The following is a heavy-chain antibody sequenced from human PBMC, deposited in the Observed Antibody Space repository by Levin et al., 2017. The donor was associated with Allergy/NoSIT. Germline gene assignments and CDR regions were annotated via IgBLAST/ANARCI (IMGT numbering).Heavy chain of an antibody. CDR2: ISGSSSSV. CDR1: GFTFSTYS. CDR3: ARGPPTIIMPTIHGPHDY. V-gene: IGHV3-21*01. D-gene: IGHD5-12*01. Sequence: PGGSLRLSCAASGFTFSTYSLNWVRQAPGKGLEWVSSISGSSSSVYYADSVKGRFTISRDNAKNSLYLEMDSLRDDDTAVYYCARGPPTIIMPTIHGPHDYWGQGIPVTVSS. J-gene: IGHJ4*02.